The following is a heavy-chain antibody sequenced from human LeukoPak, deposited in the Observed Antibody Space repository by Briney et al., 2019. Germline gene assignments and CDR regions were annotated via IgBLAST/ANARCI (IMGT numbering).Heavy chain of an antibody. CDR3: RKLPVRAGSAYYFDY. D-gene: IGHD6-19*01. Sequence: GGSLRLSCAASGFTFSSYALSWVRQAPGKGLEWVSTISGTGGDTSYADSVRGRFIISRDNSKNTLYLQMNSLGAEDTAEYYCRKLPVRAGSAYYFDYWGQGTLVTVSS. V-gene: IGHV3-23*01. J-gene: IGHJ4*02. CDR2: ISGTGGDT. CDR1: GFTFSSYA.